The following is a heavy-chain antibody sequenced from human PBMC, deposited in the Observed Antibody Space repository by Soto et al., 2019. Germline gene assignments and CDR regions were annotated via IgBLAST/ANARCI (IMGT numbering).Heavy chain of an antibody. J-gene: IGHJ6*02. CDR1: GYTFTSYD. Sequence: QVQLVQSGAEVKKPGASVKVSCKASGYTFTSYDINWVRQATGQGLEWMGWMNPNSGNTGYAQKFQGRVTMTRNTSISTAYMELSSLRSEDTAVYYCARGGTIEAAACTPSRVYYYYGMDVWGQGTTVTVSS. V-gene: IGHV1-8*01. CDR2: MNPNSGNT. CDR3: ARGGTIEAAACTPSRVYYYYGMDV. D-gene: IGHD6-13*01.